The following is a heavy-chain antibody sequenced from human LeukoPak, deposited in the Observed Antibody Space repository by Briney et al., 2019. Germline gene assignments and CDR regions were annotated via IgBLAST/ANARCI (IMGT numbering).Heavy chain of an antibody. Sequence: GSLRLSCAASGFTFSSYATSWVRQAPGKGLEWIGEINHSGSTNYNPSLKSRVTISVDTSTNQFSLKLSSVTAADTAVYYCASGIPSITIFGGRGYYYMDVWGKGTTVTVSS. V-gene: IGHV4-34*01. CDR2: INHSGST. J-gene: IGHJ6*03. CDR1: GFTFSSYA. D-gene: IGHD3-3*01. CDR3: ASGIPSITIFGGRGYYYMDV.